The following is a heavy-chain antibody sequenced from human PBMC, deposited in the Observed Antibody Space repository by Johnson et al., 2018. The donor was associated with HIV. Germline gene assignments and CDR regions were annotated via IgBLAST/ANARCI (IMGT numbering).Heavy chain of an antibody. J-gene: IGHJ3*02. CDR3: ARVGAITIFGVVIIDDAFDI. CDR2: INSDGSNT. CDR1: GFTFSSYA. Sequence: VQLVESGGGVVQPGRSLRLSCAASGFTFSSYAMHWVRQAPGKGLVWVSRINSDGSNTTYADSVKGRFTISRDNAKNTLYLQMHNLRAEDTAVYYCARVGAITIFGVVIIDDAFDIWGQGTMVTVSS. D-gene: IGHD3-3*01. V-gene: IGHV3-74*02.